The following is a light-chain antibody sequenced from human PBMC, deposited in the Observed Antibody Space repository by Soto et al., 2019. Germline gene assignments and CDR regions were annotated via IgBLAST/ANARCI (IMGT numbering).Light chain of an antibody. CDR2: EDN. CDR3: QYFDSSSVV. Sequence: NFMLTQPHSVSESPGKTVTISCTRSSGSIASKYVQWYQKRPGSSPTTVIYEDNQRSSGVPDRFSGSIDSSSNSASLTISGLKTEDEAEYYCQYFDSSSVVFGGGTKVTVL. V-gene: IGLV6-57*01. J-gene: IGLJ2*01. CDR1: SGSIASKY.